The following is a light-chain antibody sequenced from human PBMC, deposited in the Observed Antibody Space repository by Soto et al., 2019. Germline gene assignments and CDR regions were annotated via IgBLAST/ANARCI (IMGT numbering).Light chain of an antibody. CDR1: SSDIGAYNY. J-gene: IGLJ3*02. Sequence: QSALTQPPSASGSPGQSVTISCTGTSSDIGAYNYVSWYQQYPGKAPKLMIYEVSKRLSGVPDRFSGSKSGNTASLTVSGLQAEDEADYYCTSYVGSDIWVFGGGTKLTVL. CDR2: EVS. CDR3: TSYVGSDIWV. V-gene: IGLV2-8*01.